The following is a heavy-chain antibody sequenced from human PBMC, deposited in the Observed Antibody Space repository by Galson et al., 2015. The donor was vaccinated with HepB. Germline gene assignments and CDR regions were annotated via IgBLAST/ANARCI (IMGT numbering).Heavy chain of an antibody. J-gene: IGHJ4*02. CDR3: AKVDQGSGWPYYFDY. V-gene: IGHV3-23*01. D-gene: IGHD6-19*01. CDR2: ISGSGGST. CDR1: GFTFSSYA. Sequence: SLRLSCAASGFTFSSYAMSWVRQAPGKGLEWVSAISGSGGSTYYADSVKGRFTISRDNSKNTLYLQTNSLRAEDTAVYYCAKVDQGSGWPYYFDYWGQGTLVTVSS.